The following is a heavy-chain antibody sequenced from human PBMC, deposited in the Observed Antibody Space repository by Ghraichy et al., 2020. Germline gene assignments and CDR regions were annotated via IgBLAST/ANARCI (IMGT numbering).Heavy chain of an antibody. CDR2: ISSSGSTI. CDR3: AKEAVTGTYNWFDS. Sequence: GGSLRLSCVASGFTFSSYTMNWVRQAPGKGLEWVSYISSSGSTIYYADSVKGRFTISRDNAKNSLYLQMNSLIDEDTAVYFCAKEAVTGTYNWFDSWGQGTLVTVSS. CDR1: GFTFSSYT. V-gene: IGHV3-48*02. J-gene: IGHJ5*01. D-gene: IGHD6-19*01.